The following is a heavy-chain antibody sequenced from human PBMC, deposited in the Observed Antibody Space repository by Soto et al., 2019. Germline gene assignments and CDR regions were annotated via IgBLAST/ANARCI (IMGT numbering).Heavy chain of an antibody. Sequence: QVQLQESGPGLVKPSQTLSLTCTVSGGSISSGDYYWSWIRQPPGKGLEWIGYIYYSGSTYYNPSLKSRVTISVDTSKKQFSLKLSSVTDAESAVYYCARGLKDDFWGGYYILANWFDPWGQGTLVTVSS. CDR3: ARGLKDDFWGGYYILANWFDP. D-gene: IGHD3-3*01. V-gene: IGHV4-30-4*01. CDR2: IYYSGST. CDR1: GGSISSGDYY. J-gene: IGHJ5*02.